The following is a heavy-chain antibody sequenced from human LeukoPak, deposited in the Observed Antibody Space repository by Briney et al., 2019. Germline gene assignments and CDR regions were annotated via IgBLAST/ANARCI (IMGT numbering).Heavy chain of an antibody. CDR2: VSAYNGNT. CDR3: ARDLFPGYSSSWYYFDY. J-gene: IGHJ4*02. Sequence: ASVKVSCKASGYTFTSYGISWVRQAPGQGLEWMGWVSAYNGNTNYAQKFQGRVTMTRDTSISTAYMELSRLRSDDTAVYYCARDLFPGYSSSWYYFDYWGQGTLVTVSS. D-gene: IGHD6-13*01. CDR1: GYTFTSYG. V-gene: IGHV1-18*01.